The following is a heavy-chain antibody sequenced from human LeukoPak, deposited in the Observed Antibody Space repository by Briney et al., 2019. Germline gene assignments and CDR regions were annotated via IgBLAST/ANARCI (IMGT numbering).Heavy chain of an antibody. CDR1: GYSISSVYY. D-gene: IGHD1-26*01. CDR2: IYPSGST. CDR3: ARLRRVGATPFDY. J-gene: IGHJ4*02. V-gene: IGHV4-38-2*02. Sequence: SETLSLTCIASGYSISSVYYWGWIRHPPGKALEWIGSIYPSGSTYYNPSLKSRVTLSVDTSKNQFSLKLSSVAAADTAMYYCARLRRVGATPFDYWGQGTLVTVSS.